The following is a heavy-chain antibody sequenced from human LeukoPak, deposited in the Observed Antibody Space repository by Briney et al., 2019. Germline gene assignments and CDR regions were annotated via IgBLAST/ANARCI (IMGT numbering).Heavy chain of an antibody. J-gene: IGHJ4*02. CDR3: ARLQGLAGTTSDY. Sequence: GESLKISCQGSGYIFTSYWIGWVRQMPGKGLEWMGIIYPGDSDTRYSPSFQGQVTISADKSISTAYLQWSSLKASDTDMYYCARLQGLAGTTSDYWGQGTLVTVSS. CDR2: IYPGDSDT. D-gene: IGHD1-7*01. CDR1: GYIFTSYW. V-gene: IGHV5-51*01.